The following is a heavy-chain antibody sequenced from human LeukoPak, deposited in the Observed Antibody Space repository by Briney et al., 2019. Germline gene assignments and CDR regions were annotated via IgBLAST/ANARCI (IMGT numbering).Heavy chain of an antibody. CDR3: AKGLWFGESMGKDYYFDY. Sequence: GGSLRLSCAASGFTFSGYGMSWVRQAPGKGLEWVSAISGSGGSTYYADSVKGRFTISRDNSKNTLYLQMNSLRAEDTAVYYCAKGLWFGESMGKDYYFDYWGQGTLVTVSS. CDR2: ISGSGGST. D-gene: IGHD3-10*01. V-gene: IGHV3-23*01. CDR1: GFTFSGYG. J-gene: IGHJ4*02.